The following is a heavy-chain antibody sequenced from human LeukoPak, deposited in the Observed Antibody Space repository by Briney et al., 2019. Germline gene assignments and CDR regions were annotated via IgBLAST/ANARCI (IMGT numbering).Heavy chain of an antibody. Sequence: ASVKVSCKASGYTFTSYGISWVRQAPGQGLEWMGWISAYNGNTNYAQKLQGRVTMTTDTSASTAYMELRSLRSDDTAVYYCARDGVVTDYYYYYGMDVWGQGTTVTVSS. CDR1: GYTFTSYG. CDR2: ISAYNGNT. CDR3: ARDGVVTDYYYYYGMDV. D-gene: IGHD4-23*01. V-gene: IGHV1-18*01. J-gene: IGHJ6*02.